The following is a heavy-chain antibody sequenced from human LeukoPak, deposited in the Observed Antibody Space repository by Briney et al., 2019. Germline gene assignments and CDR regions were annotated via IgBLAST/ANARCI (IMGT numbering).Heavy chain of an antibody. CDR2: ISTSSGTI. V-gene: IGHV3-48*01. Sequence: PGGSLRLSCAASGFTFSSYSMNWVRQAPGKGLEWVSYISTSSGTIYYADSVKGRFTISRDNAKNSLHLQMDSLRAEDTAVYYCARDSSGWYHFDYWGQGALVTVSS. D-gene: IGHD6-19*01. J-gene: IGHJ4*02. CDR1: GFTFSSYS. CDR3: ARDSSGWYHFDY.